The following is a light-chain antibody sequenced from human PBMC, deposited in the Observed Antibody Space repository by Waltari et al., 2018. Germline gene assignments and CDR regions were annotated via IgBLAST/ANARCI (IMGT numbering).Light chain of an antibody. J-gene: IGLJ1*01. CDR1: SSDIGSFNY. CDR2: DVR. Sequence: QSALTQPASVSGSPGQSITISCTGTSSDIGSFNYVSWYQQYPGKAPKLIIFDVRNRPSGISDRFSGSKSGNTDSLTISGLHAEDEADYICTSYTTTDTLYVFGTGTQVTVL. CDR3: TSYTTTDTLYV. V-gene: IGLV2-14*03.